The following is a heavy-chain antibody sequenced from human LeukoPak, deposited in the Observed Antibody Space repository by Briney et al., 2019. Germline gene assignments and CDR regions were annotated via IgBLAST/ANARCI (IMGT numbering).Heavy chain of an antibody. CDR2: TYYRSKWYN. Sequence: QQSGPRLVKPSQTLSLTCAISGDSVSSNSAAWNWIRQSPSRGLEWLGRTYYRSKWYNDYAVSVKSRITINPDTSKNQFSLQLNSVTPEDTAVYYCARDSGSGGSYFNLLGYYYGMDVWGQGTTVTVSS. J-gene: IGHJ6*02. CDR3: ARDSGSGGSYFNLLGYYYGMDV. D-gene: IGHD1-26*01. CDR1: GDSVSSNSAA. V-gene: IGHV6-1*01.